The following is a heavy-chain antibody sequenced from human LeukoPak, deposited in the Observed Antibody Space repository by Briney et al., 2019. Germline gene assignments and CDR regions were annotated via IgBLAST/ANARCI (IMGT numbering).Heavy chain of an antibody. CDR3: ARDNIPAHINDAFDI. CDR1: GGSISPGYY. J-gene: IGHJ3*02. Sequence: SETLSLTCTASGGSISPGYYWSWVRQPAGKELQWIGRIYSSGDTHYNPSFQGRVTMSVDTSKNQFSLNLSSVTAADTAVYYCARDNIPAHINDAFDIWGQGRMVTVSS. CDR2: IYSSGDT. D-gene: IGHD6-13*01. V-gene: IGHV4-4*07.